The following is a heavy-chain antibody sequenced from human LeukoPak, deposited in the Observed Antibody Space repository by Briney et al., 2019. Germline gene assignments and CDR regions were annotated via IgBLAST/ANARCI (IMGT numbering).Heavy chain of an antibody. CDR2: ISSENTYI. CDR1: GFTFSRYT. V-gene: IGHV3-21*01. Sequence: GGSLRLSCEASGFTFSRYTMNWVRHIPGKGLEWVSSISSENTYIYYADSVKGRFTISRDNSKNTLYLQMNSLRAEDTAVYYCARVFPGYYDSSGYYDEYYYYYMDVWGKGTTVTVSS. D-gene: IGHD3-22*01. J-gene: IGHJ6*03. CDR3: ARVFPGYYDSSGYYDEYYYYYMDV.